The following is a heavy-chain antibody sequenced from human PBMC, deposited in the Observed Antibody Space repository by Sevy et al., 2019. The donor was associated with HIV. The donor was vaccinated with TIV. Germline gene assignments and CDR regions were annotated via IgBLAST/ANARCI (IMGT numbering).Heavy chain of an antibody. D-gene: IGHD2-15*01. CDR3: ARGFAVVDAFDF. Sequence: AGSLRLSCAASGFTFSSYSMNWVRQAPGKELEWVSSICSSSSYIYYADSVKGRFTISRDNAKNSLYLQMNSQRAEDTAVYYCARGFAVVDAFDFWGQGTMVTVSS. J-gene: IGHJ3*01. CDR1: GFTFSSYS. CDR2: ICSSSSYI. V-gene: IGHV3-21*01.